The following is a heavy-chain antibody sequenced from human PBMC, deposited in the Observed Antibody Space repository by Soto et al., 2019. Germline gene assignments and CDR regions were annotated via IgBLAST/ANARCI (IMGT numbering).Heavy chain of an antibody. CDR2: VYYTGST. J-gene: IGHJ5*02. CDR3: VRTAREGAVAPHWFDR. V-gene: IGHV4-30-4*01. Sequence: SETLSLTCTVSGASIRSTDYYWSWIRQAPGKGLEWIGYVYYTGSTYYNPSLMSRLTISVDTSKNQFSLKLTSVAAAETAVYYCVRTAREGAVAPHWFDRWGQGTQVTVSS. D-gene: IGHD2-21*02. CDR1: GASIRSTDYY.